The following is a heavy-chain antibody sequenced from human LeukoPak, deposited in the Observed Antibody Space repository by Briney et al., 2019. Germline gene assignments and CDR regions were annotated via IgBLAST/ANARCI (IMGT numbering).Heavy chain of an antibody. CDR3: ARVLGGATHYLDY. Sequence: PEALSLTCTLPVGSTSSYYWSWVRQPPRKRLWWIGYIYYSGSTNYNPSLKSRVTISVDTSKNQFSLKLSSVTAADTAVYYCARVLGGATHYLDYWGQGTLVSVS. CDR1: VGSTSSYY. D-gene: IGHD1-26*01. J-gene: IGHJ4*02. V-gene: IGHV4-59*01. CDR2: IYYSGST.